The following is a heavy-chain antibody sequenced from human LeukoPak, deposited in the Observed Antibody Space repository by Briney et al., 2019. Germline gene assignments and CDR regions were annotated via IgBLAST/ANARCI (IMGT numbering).Heavy chain of an antibody. J-gene: IGHJ4*02. CDR3: LKGSQGPIWQQLVPDH. Sequence: PGRSLRLSCAASGFTFSSYGMHWVRQAPGKGLEWVAVIWYDGSNKYYADSVKGRFTISRDTSKNTLYLQMNSLRGDDTAVYYCLKGSQGPIWQQLVPDHWGQGTLVTVSS. V-gene: IGHV3-33*06. CDR1: GFTFSSYG. D-gene: IGHD6-13*01. CDR2: IWYDGSNK.